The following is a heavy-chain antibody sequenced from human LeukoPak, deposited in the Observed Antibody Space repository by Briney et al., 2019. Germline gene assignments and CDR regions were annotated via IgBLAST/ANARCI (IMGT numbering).Heavy chain of an antibody. CDR3: ARGYCSGGSCYSYYYYNYMDV. V-gene: IGHV4-39*07. D-gene: IGHD2-15*01. J-gene: IGHJ6*03. CDR1: GGSISSSSYY. Sequence: PSEALSLTCTVSGGSISSSSYYWGWIRQPPGKGLEWIGSIYYSGSTYYNPSLKSRVTISVDTSKNQFSLKLSSVTAADTAVYYCARGYCSGGSCYSYYYYNYMDVWGKGTTVTVSS. CDR2: IYYSGST.